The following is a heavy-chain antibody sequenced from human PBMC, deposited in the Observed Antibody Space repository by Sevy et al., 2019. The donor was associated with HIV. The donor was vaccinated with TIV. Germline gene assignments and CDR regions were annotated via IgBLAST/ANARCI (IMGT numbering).Heavy chain of an antibody. Sequence: ASVKVSCKASGYYFTGYYVHWVRQAPGQGLEWMGWVNPNGGGTNIGQKFHGRVTMSRDTSITTAYVELIGLTSNDTGVYYCARSVYGSGTYLNDYWGQGTLVTVSS. CDR2: VNPNGGGT. V-gene: IGHV1-2*02. D-gene: IGHD3-10*01. CDR3: ARSVYGSGTYLNDY. J-gene: IGHJ4*02. CDR1: GYYFTGYY.